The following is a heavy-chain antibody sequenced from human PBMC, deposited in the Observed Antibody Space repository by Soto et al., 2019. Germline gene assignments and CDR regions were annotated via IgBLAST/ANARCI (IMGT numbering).Heavy chain of an antibody. CDR2: INPSGGST. J-gene: IGHJ6*02. D-gene: IGHD3-22*01. CDR3: ASDLIVVETETYYYGMDV. V-gene: IGHV1-46*01. Sequence: ASVKVSCKASGYTFTSYYMHWVRQAPGQGLEWMGIINPSGGSTSYAQKFQGRVTMTRDTSTSTVYMELSSLRSEDTAVYYCASDLIVVETETYYYGMDVWGQGTTVTVSS. CDR1: GYTFTSYY.